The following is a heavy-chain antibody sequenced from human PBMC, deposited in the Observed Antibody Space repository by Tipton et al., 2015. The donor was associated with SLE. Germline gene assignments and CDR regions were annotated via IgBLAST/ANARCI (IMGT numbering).Heavy chain of an antibody. CDR2: FNSGGTT. CDR1: GFTVSSFY. CDR3: ARDLLWHSSSWYRWDGMDV. D-gene: IGHD6-13*01. Sequence: SLRLSCAASGFTVSSFYMSWVRQAPGQGLEWVSGFNSGGTTDYADSVKGRFTISRDNSKNILYLQMDSLRAEDTAVYYCARDLLWHSSSWYRWDGMDVWGQGTTVTVSS. V-gene: IGHV3-53*01. J-gene: IGHJ6*02.